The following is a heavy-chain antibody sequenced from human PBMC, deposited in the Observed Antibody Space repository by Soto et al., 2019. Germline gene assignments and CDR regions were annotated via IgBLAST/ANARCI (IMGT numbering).Heavy chain of an antibody. V-gene: IGHV1-18*04. J-gene: IGHJ4*02. Sequence: QVQLVQSGPEVKKPGASVKVSCKASGYTFSRYGISWVRQAPGQGLEWMGGIRVYNGNTKYAQKVQDRVTMTTDTSTSTAYMELRSLRSDDTAVYYCARKEDYGDYVDYWGQGTLVTVSS. D-gene: IGHD4-17*01. CDR3: ARKEDYGDYVDY. CDR1: GYTFSRYG. CDR2: IRVYNGNT.